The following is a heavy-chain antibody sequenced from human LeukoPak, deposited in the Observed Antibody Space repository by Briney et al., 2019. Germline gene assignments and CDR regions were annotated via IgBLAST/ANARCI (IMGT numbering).Heavy chain of an antibody. V-gene: IGHV6-1*01. CDR1: GDSVSSNSAA. D-gene: IGHD2-15*01. CDR2: TYYRSKWYN. Sequence: SQTLSLTCAISGDSVSSNSAAWNWIRQSPSRGLEWLGRTYYRSKWYNDYAVSVKSRITINPDTSKNQFSLQLNSVTAADTAVYYCARSPPYCSGGSCWFDPWGQGTLVTVSS. CDR3: ARSPPYCSGGSCWFDP. J-gene: IGHJ5*02.